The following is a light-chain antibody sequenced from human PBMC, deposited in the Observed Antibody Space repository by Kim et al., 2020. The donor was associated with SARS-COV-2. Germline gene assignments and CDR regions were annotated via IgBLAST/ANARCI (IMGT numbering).Light chain of an antibody. Sequence: SASTGDRVTITCRASQGIISYFAWYQQKPGNAPKLLIYAASTLQSGVPSRFSGSGSGTDFTLTISCLQSEDFAIYYCQQYYSYPYTFGQGTKLEI. CDR1: QGIISY. CDR3: QQYYSYPYT. CDR2: AAS. J-gene: IGKJ2*01. V-gene: IGKV1-8*01.